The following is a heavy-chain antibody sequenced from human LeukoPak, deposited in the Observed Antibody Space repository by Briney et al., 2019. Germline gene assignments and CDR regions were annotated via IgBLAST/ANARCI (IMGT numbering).Heavy chain of an antibody. CDR3: ARDGDGSGSFDY. D-gene: IGHD3-10*01. CDR1: GGSISSGGYY. V-gene: IGHV4-31*03. J-gene: IGHJ4*02. CDR2: IYYSGST. Sequence: SETLSLTCTVSGGSISSGGYYWSWLRQHPGKGLEWIGYIYYSGSTYYNPSLKSRVTISVDTSKNQFSLKLSSVTAADTAVYYCARDGDGSGSFDYWGQGTLVTVSS.